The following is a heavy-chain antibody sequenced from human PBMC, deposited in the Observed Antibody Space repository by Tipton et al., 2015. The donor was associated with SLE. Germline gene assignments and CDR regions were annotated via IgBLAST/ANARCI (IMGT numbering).Heavy chain of an antibody. V-gene: IGHV3-23*01. CDR2: ISNNGGTT. Sequence: SLRLSCAASGFTFRDYAMTWVRQAPGKGLEWVSAISNNGGTTYYTDSVKGRFTISRDNSKNTLYLQMNSLRADDTAVYYCAKIRQLVTLGDFQHWGQGTLVSVSS. J-gene: IGHJ1*01. D-gene: IGHD6-13*01. CDR1: GFTFRDYA. CDR3: AKIRQLVTLGDFQH.